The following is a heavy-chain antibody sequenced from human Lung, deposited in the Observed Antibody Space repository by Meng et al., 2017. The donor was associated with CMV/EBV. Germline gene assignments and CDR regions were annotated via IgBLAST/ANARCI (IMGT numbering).Heavy chain of an antibody. CDR3: ARSGPCNGGICYSGKFDS. D-gene: IGHD2-15*01. V-gene: IGHV4-59*01. CDR2: FYYGGST. J-gene: IGHJ5*01. CDR1: RASISTYY. Sequence: GSLRLXCTVSRASISTYYWSWIRQPPGKGLEWIGYFYYGGSTNYNPSLKSRVTILVDASKNQFSLKLSSVTAADTAIYYCARSGPCNGGICYSGKFDSWGQGTLVTVSS.